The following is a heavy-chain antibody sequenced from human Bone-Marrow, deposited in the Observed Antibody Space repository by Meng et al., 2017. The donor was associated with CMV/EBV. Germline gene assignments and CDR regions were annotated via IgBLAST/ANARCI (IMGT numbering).Heavy chain of an antibody. CDR2: IYYSGST. D-gene: IGHD3-10*01. V-gene: IGHV4-59*01. CDR1: GGSIRYYY. CDR3: ARVALYYYGSGSPLPETNYYYGMDV. Sequence: SETLSLTCTVSGGSIRYYYWSWIRQPPGKGLEWIGSIYYSGSTNYSPSLKSRVTIAVDTSKNQFSLNLTSVTAADTAVYYCARVALYYYGSGSPLPETNYYYGMDVWGQGTTVTVSS. J-gene: IGHJ6*02.